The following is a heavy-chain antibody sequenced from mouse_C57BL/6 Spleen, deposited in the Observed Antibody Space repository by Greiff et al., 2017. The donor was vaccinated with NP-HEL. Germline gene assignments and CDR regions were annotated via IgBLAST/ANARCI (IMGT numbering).Heavy chain of an antibody. J-gene: IGHJ2*01. CDR1: GFTFSSYG. Sequence: EVQVVESGGDLVKPGGSLKLSCAASGFTFSSYGMSWVRQTPDKRLEWVATISSGGSYTYYPDSVKGRFTISRDNAKNTRYLQMSSLKSEDTAMYYCARHGRYGKGDYWGQGTTLTVSS. V-gene: IGHV5-6*01. CDR2: ISSGGSYT. CDR3: ARHGRYGKGDY. D-gene: IGHD2-1*01.